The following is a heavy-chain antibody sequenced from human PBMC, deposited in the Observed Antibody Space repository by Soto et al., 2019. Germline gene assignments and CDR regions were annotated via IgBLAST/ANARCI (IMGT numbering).Heavy chain of an antibody. CDR1: GFTFSSYA. CDR2: ISGSGGST. D-gene: IGHD3-22*01. Sequence: GGSLRLSCAASGFTFSSYAMSWVRQAPGKGLEWVSAISGSGGSTYYADSVKGRFTITRNKSKNTLYLQMNSLRSEDTSVYYCAKDAYDSSGYYYDYYYDMDVWGQGTTVTVSS. J-gene: IGHJ6*02. V-gene: IGHV3-23*01. CDR3: AKDAYDSSGYYYDYYYDMDV.